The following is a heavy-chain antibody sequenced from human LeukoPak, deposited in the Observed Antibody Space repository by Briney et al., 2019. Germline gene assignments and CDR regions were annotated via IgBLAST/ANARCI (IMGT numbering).Heavy chain of an antibody. CDR3: ATEYCASSSCRFDS. Sequence: PSETLSLTCTVSGGSMSNSSYYWGWIRQPPGKGLEWIGSIYYTGSTYYNPSFKSRITISVDTSKNQFSLKVISVTAADTAIYYCATEYCASSSCRFDSWGQGTLVTVSS. V-gene: IGHV4-39*07. D-gene: IGHD2-2*01. CDR1: GGSMSNSSYY. CDR2: IYYTGST. J-gene: IGHJ4*02.